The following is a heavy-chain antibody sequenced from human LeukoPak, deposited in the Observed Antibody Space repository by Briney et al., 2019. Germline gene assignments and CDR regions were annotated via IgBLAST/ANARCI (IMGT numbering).Heavy chain of an antibody. V-gene: IGHV4-59*04. Sequence: SETLSLTCTVSGGSIGSYYWSWIRQPPGKGLEWIGYIYYSGSTYYNPSLKSRVTISVDTSKNQFSLKLSSVTAADTAVYYCARHLTDYCGGDCYQPNYFDYWGQGTLVTVSS. CDR3: ARHLTDYCGGDCYQPNYFDY. J-gene: IGHJ4*02. CDR2: IYYSGST. CDR1: GGSIGSYY. D-gene: IGHD2-21*02.